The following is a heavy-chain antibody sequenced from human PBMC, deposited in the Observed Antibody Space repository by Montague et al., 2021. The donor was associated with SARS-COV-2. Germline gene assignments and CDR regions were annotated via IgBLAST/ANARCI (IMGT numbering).Heavy chain of an antibody. V-gene: IGHV4-34*01. J-gene: IGHJ4*02. CDR1: GGSFSGYY. CDR2: IIHSGST. D-gene: IGHD6-13*01. Sequence: SQTLSLTCAVYGGSFSGYYWSWIRQPPGKGLEWIGEIIHSGSTNYNPSLKSRVTISLDTSTNQFSLKLSSVTAADTAVYYCARGRYSSSWYGTKYYFGYWGQGTLVTVSS. CDR3: ARGRYSSSWYGTKYYFGY.